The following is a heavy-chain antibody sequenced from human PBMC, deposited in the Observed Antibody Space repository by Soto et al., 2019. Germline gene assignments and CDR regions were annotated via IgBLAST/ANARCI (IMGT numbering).Heavy chain of an antibody. Sequence: EVQLLESGGGLVQPGGSLRLSCGASGFTFRTYAMSWVRQAPGKGLEWVSAISGSGSRTYFAGAVKGRFTITRDKSSNTVSLQMNSLRAEDSAVYYCVKENSDWGTSAFDSWGLGTLVTVSS. CDR3: VKENSDWGTSAFDS. CDR1: GFTFRTYA. D-gene: IGHD3-16*01. J-gene: IGHJ4*02. CDR2: ISGSGSRT. V-gene: IGHV3-23*01.